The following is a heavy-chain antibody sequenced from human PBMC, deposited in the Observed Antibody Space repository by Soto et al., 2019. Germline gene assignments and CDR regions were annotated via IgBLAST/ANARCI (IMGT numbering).Heavy chain of an antibody. D-gene: IGHD3-10*01. V-gene: IGHV3-23*01. CDR3: AKYYSASGSNWFDP. Sequence: GGSLRLSCAASGITFSSYGMHWVRQAPGRGLEWVSVITGSGRRTYYADSVKGRFTISRDNSKNTLYLQMSSLRVVDTAVYYCAKYYSASGSNWFDPWGRGTLVTVSS. J-gene: IGHJ5*02. CDR2: ITGSGRRT. CDR1: GITFSSYG.